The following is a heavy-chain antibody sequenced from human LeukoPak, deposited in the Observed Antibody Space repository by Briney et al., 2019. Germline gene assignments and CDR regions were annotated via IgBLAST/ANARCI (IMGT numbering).Heavy chain of an antibody. D-gene: IGHD6-19*01. CDR3: ARVRLAHNWFDP. CDR2: INHSGST. Sequence: PSETLSLTCAVYGGSFSGFYWSWIRQPPGKGLEWTGEINHSGSTYYNPSLKSRVTISVDRSKNQFSLKLSSVTAADTAVYYCARVRLAHNWFDPWGQGTLVTVSS. CDR1: GGSFSGFY. J-gene: IGHJ5*02. V-gene: IGHV4-34*01.